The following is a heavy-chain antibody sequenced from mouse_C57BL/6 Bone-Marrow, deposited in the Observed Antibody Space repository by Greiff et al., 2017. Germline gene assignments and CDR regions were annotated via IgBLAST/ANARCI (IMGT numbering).Heavy chain of an antibody. CDR2: IYPRSGNT. CDR1: GYTFTSYG. Sequence: QVQLQQSGAELARPGASVKLSCKASGYTFTSYGISWVKQRTGQGLEWIGEIYPRSGNTYYNEKFKGKATLTADKSSSTAYMELRSLTSEDSAVYFCAREVAKLSYWYFDVWGTGTTVTVSS. CDR3: AREVAKLSYWYFDV. J-gene: IGHJ1*03. V-gene: IGHV1-81*01. D-gene: IGHD1-1*01.